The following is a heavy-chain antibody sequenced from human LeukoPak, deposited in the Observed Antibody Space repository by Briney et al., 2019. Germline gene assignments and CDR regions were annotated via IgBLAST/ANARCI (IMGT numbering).Heavy chain of an antibody. V-gene: IGHV1-2*02. D-gene: IGHD2-2*01. CDR1: GYTFTAYY. CDR2: INPNSGGT. CDR3: ARSPLSVVVPAAMVLGY. Sequence: ASVNVSCKASGYTFTAYYLHWVRQAPGQGLEWLGWINPNSGGTNYAQKFQGRVTMTRDTSISTAYMELSRLRSDDTAVYYCARSPLSVVVPAAMVLGYWGQGTLVTVSS. J-gene: IGHJ4*02.